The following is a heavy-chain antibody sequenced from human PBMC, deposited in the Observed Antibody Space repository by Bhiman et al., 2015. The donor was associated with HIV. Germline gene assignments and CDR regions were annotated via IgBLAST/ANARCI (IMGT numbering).Heavy chain of an antibody. CDR2: ISWNSAKI. D-gene: IGHD2-8*01. V-gene: IGHV3-9*01. Sequence: EVQLVESGGGLVKPGRSLRLSCAASGFIFDDYAMHWVRQAPGKGPEWVAGISWNSAKIEYADSVEGRFTISRDNAKNALHLQMNSLRPEDTALYYCVKWGGQCSNGQCRYGLDVWGQGTTVTVSS. CDR3: VKWGGQCSNGQCRYGLDV. J-gene: IGHJ6*02. CDR1: GFIFDDYA.